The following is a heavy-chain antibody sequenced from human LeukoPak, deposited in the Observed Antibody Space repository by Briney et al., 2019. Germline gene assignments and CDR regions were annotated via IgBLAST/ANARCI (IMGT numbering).Heavy chain of an antibody. Sequence: SETLSLTCTVSGGSISSYSWSWIRQPPGKGLEWIGYIYYSGSTNYNPSLKSRVTISLDMPKNQLSLKLSSVTAADTAVYYCARNGTMVRGVYDQYMDVWGKGTTVTVSS. CDR3: ARNGTMVRGVYDQYMDV. D-gene: IGHD3-10*01. V-gene: IGHV4-59*08. J-gene: IGHJ6*03. CDR1: GGSISSYS. CDR2: IYYSGST.